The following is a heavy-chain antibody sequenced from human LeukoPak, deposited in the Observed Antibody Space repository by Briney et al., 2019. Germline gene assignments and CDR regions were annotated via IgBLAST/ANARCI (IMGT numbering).Heavy chain of an antibody. Sequence: ASVKVSCKASGYTFTSYGFIWVRQAPGQGLEWMGWVSAYNGHTKYAQKLQGRVTMTTDTSTSTAYMELRSLSSDDTAVYYCARSNYDSSGYEDYWGQGTLVTVSS. CDR1: GYTFTSYG. CDR2: VSAYNGHT. CDR3: ARSNYDSSGYEDY. D-gene: IGHD3-22*01. V-gene: IGHV1-18*01. J-gene: IGHJ4*02.